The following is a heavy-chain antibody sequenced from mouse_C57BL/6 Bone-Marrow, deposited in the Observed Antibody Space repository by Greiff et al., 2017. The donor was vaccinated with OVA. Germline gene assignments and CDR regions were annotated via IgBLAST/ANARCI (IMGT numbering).Heavy chain of an antibody. CDR3: ARSDYGKNYFDY. Sequence: VKLQQSGAELVRPGASVKLSCKASGYTFTDYYINWVKQRPGQGLEWIARIYPGSGNTYYNEKFKGKATLTAEKSSSTAYMQLSSLTSEDSAVYFCARSDYGKNYFDYWGQGTTLTVSS. CDR1: GYTFTDYY. V-gene: IGHV1-76*01. CDR2: IYPGSGNT. J-gene: IGHJ2*01. D-gene: IGHD2-1*01.